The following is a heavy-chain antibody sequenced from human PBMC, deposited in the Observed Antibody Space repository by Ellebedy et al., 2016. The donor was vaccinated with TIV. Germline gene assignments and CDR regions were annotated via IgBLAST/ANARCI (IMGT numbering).Heavy chain of an antibody. Sequence: PGGSLRLSCAASGFTFSNYAMSWVRQAPGKGLEWVPALCGSSATTYYADSVKCRFTISRDNSNNSLYLQMNSLRAEDTAVYFCTKEGAVAGATADLAYDYWGQGTLVTVSS. V-gene: IGHV3-23*01. CDR2: LCGSSATT. D-gene: IGHD6-19*01. J-gene: IGHJ4*02. CDR1: GFTFSNYA. CDR3: TKEGAVAGATADLAYDY.